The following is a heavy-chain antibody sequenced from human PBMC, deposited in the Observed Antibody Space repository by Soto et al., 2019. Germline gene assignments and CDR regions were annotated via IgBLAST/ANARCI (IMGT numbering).Heavy chain of an antibody. J-gene: IGHJ6*03. Sequence: GESLEISCKGSGYSFTSYWIGWVRQMPGKGLEWMGIIYPGDSDTRYSPSFQGQVTISADKSISTAYLQWSSLKASDTAMYYCARLGYYGSGSYYYYMDVWGKGTTVTVSS. CDR3: ARLGYYGSGSYYYYMDV. D-gene: IGHD3-10*01. CDR1: GYSFTSYW. CDR2: IYPGDSDT. V-gene: IGHV5-51*01.